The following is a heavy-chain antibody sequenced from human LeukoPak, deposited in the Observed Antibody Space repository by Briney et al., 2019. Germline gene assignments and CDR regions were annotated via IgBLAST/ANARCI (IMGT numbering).Heavy chain of an antibody. CDR2: ICYDGNNK. CDR3: TTITVASHFDY. Sequence: GGSLRLSRAASGFSLSSYDMYWVRQAPCKGVEWVAFICYDGNNKYYADSVKGRFTISKDNSESTLYLQLNSLRAEDTAVYYCTTITVASHFDYWGPGTLVTVSS. V-gene: IGHV3-30*02. CDR1: GFSLSSYD. J-gene: IGHJ4*02. D-gene: IGHD6-19*01.